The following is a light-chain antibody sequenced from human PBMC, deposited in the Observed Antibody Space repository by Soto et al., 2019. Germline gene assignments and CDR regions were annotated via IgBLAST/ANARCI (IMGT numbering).Light chain of an antibody. Sequence: QSVLTQPPSASATPGQRVTISCSGSSSNIGSDFVFWYQQLPGTAPKLLIYRDNQRPSGVPDRFSGSKSGTSASLAISGLRSEDEADYYCAACDNSLSGWMIGGGTKLTVL. J-gene: IGLJ3*02. V-gene: IGLV1-47*01. CDR2: RDN. CDR1: SSNIGSDF. CDR3: AACDNSLSGWM.